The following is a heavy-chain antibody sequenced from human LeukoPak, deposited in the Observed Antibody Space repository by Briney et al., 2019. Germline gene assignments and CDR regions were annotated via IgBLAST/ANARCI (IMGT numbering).Heavy chain of an antibody. J-gene: IGHJ4*02. V-gene: IGHV3-64D*09. Sequence: GGSLRLSCSASGFPFSSYAMHWVRQAPGKGLEYVSAISDSGGSTYYADSVKGRFTISRDNSKNTLYLQMSSLRAEDTAVYFCARWNNDWEFDYWGQGTLVSVSS. CDR3: ARWNNDWEFDY. CDR1: GFPFSSYA. CDR2: ISDSGGST. D-gene: IGHD1/OR15-1a*01.